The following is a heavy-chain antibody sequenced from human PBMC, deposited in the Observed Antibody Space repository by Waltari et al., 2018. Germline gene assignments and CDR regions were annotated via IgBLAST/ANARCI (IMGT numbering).Heavy chain of an antibody. V-gene: IGHV3-23*01. CDR2: ISGRGGST. Sequence: EVQLLESGGGLVQPGGSLRLSCAASGFTFSSYAMSWVRQAPGKGLEWVSAISGRGGSTYYADSVKGRFTISRDNSKNTLYLQMNSLRAEDTAVYYCAKVNHYYDSSGYYLGFDYWGQGTLVTVSS. CDR1: GFTFSSYA. CDR3: AKVNHYYDSSGYYLGFDY. J-gene: IGHJ4*02. D-gene: IGHD3-22*01.